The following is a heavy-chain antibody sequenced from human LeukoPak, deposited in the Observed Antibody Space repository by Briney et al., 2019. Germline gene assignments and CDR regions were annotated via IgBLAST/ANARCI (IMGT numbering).Heavy chain of an antibody. CDR2: IWLDGNHK. J-gene: IGHJ5*02. CDR1: GFKFKTHA. Sequence: QPGGSLRLSCSASGFKFKTHAMHWVRQAPGKGLEWVAMIWLDGNHKFYSDSVRGRSAISRDAFRSLVYLEIDSLRAEDSAVYYCVVDPPSSGWAFWSWGQGALVTVSS. V-gene: IGHV3-33*01. D-gene: IGHD6-19*01. CDR3: VVDPPSSGWAFWS.